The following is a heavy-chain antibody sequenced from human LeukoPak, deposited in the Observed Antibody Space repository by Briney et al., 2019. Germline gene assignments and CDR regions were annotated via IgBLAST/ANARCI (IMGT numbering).Heavy chain of an antibody. CDR3: ARGVARGANWFDP. J-gene: IGHJ5*02. Sequence: SQTLSLTCTVSGGSISSGGYYWSWIRQHPGKGLEWIGYIYYSGSTYYNPSLKSRVTISVDTSKNQFSLKLSSVTAADTAVYYCARGVARGANWFDPRGQGTLVTVSS. D-gene: IGHD2-15*01. CDR2: IYYSGST. CDR1: GGSISSGGYY. V-gene: IGHV4-31*03.